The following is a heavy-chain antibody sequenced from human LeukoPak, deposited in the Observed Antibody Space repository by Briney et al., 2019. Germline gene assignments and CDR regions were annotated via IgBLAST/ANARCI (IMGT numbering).Heavy chain of an antibody. CDR2: IYSGGST. V-gene: IGHV3-53*01. CDR3: ASPTSAAAVDAFDI. D-gene: IGHD6-13*01. Sequence: GGSLRLSCAASGFTVSSNYMSWVRQAPGKGLEWVSVIYSGGSTYYADSVKGRFTISRDNSKNTLYLQMNSLRAEDTAVYYCASPTSAAAVDAFDIWGQGTMVRLF. J-gene: IGHJ3*02. CDR1: GFTVSSNY.